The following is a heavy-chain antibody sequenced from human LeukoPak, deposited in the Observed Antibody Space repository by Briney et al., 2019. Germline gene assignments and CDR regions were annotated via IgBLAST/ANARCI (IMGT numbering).Heavy chain of an antibody. V-gene: IGHV4-39*07. D-gene: IGHD4-23*01. CDR1: GGSISSSSYY. Sequence: PSETLSLTCTVSGGSISSSSYYWGWIRQPPGKGLEWIGSIYYSGSTYYNPSLKSRVTISVDTSKNQFSLKLSSVTAADTAMYYCARTTVVTSNFDFWGQGTLVTVSS. CDR3: ARTTVVTSNFDF. J-gene: IGHJ4*02. CDR2: IYYSGST.